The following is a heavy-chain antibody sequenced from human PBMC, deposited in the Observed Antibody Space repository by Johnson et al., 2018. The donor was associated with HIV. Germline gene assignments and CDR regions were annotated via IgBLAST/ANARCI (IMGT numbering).Heavy chain of an antibody. J-gene: IGHJ3*02. Sequence: VQLVESGGGLVKPGGSLRLSCAASGFTFSNYWMSWVRQAPGKGLEWVANIKQGGSEKYYVDSVKGRFTISRDNAKNSLYLQMNSLRAEDTAVYYCVRDGGSGWLLERDAFDIWGQGTMVTVSS. CDR3: VRDGGSGWLLERDAFDI. D-gene: IGHD6-19*01. CDR2: IKQGGSEK. CDR1: GFTFSNYW. V-gene: IGHV3-7*01.